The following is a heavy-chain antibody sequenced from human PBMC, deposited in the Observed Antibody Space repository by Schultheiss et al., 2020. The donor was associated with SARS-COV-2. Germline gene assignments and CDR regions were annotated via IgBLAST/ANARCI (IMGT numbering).Heavy chain of an antibody. CDR2: IYYSGST. J-gene: IGHJ6*02. Sequence: SQTLSLTCTVSGGSISSGGYYWSWIRQHPGKGLEWIGYIYYSGSTYYNPFLKSRVTISVDTSKNQFSLKLSSVTAADTAVYYCARDRRRSGYDSRVQTSYYGMDVLGQGPTVTVSS. D-gene: IGHD5-12*01. V-gene: IGHV4-31*03. CDR1: GGSISSGGYY. CDR3: ARDRRRSGYDSRVQTSYYGMDV.